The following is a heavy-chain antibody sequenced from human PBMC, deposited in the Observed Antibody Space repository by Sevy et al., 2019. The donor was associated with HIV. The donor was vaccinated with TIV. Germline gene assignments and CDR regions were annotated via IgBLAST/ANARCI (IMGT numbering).Heavy chain of an antibody. CDR3: ARDLPPSATTVAHFDR. J-gene: IGHJ4*02. V-gene: IGHV3-48*03. Sequence: GGSLRLSCAASGFIFSSYEINWVRQAPGKGLEWVSYIDHSGTTVYYSDSVKGRFTISRDNARNSLSLQMNSLRAEDTAVYYCARDLPPSATTVAHFDRWGQGTLVTVSS. D-gene: IGHD4-17*01. CDR2: IDHSGTTV. CDR1: GFIFSSYE.